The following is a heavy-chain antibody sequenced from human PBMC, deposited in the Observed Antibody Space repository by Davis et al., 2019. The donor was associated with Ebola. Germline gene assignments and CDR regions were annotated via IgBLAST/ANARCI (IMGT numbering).Heavy chain of an antibody. J-gene: IGHJ4*02. CDR1: GFTFSDYY. Sequence: PGGSLRLSCAASGFTFSDYYMSWIRQAPGKGLEWVGHISPGIYKTEYAASVEGRFTIPRDNAKSSLYLQLSSLTADDSALYYCAKGRRPELSYFDWWGQGTLVTVSS. CDR3: AKGRRPELSYFDW. D-gene: IGHD1-7*01. V-gene: IGHV3-11*05. CDR2: ISPGIYKT.